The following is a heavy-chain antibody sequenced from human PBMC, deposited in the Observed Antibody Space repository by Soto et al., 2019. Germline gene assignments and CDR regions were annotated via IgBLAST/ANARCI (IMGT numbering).Heavy chain of an antibody. CDR1: GFTFSSNG. J-gene: IGHJ4*02. Sequence: GGSLRLSCAVSGFTFSSNGMHWVRQAPGKGLEWVAVISYDGSNKYNADSVKGRFTISRDNSKNTLYLQMNSLRAEDTAVYYCAKDARYCSGGSCTPTTFDYWGQGTLVTVSS. CDR3: AKDARYCSGGSCTPTTFDY. D-gene: IGHD2-15*01. CDR2: ISYDGSNK. V-gene: IGHV3-30*18.